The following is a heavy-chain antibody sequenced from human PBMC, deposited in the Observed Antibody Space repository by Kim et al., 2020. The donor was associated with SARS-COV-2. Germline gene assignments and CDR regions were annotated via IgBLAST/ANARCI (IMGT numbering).Heavy chain of an antibody. CDR3: AILLNDRDSSWYYYFDY. V-gene: IGHV1-24*01. Sequence: ASVKVSCKVSGYTLTELSMHWVRQAPGKGLEWMGGFDPEDGETIYAQKFQGRVTMTEDTSTDTAYMELSSLRSEDTAVYYCAILLNDRDSSWYYYFDYWGQGTLVTVSS. CDR2: FDPEDGET. CDR1: GYTLTELS. J-gene: IGHJ4*02. D-gene: IGHD6-13*01.